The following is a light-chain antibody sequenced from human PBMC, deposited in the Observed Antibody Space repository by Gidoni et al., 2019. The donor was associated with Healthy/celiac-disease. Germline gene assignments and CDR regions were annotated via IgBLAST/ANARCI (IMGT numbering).Light chain of an antibody. Sequence: DIQMTQSPSAMSASVGDRVTITCRASQGISNYLAWFQQQPGKVPKRLLYAASSLQIGFPSRFSGSGSGTEFTLTISSLQPEDFATYYCLQHNSYPYTFGQGTKLEIK. J-gene: IGKJ2*01. CDR2: AAS. V-gene: IGKV1-17*03. CDR3: LQHNSYPYT. CDR1: QGISNY.